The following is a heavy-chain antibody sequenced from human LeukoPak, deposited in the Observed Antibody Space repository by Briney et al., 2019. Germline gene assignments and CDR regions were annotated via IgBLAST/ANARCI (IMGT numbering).Heavy chain of an antibody. CDR1: GFSFSSYG. CDR2: IWYDGSKK. D-gene: IGHD6-19*01. J-gene: IGHJ4*02. CDR3: ARDLSAAFDF. V-gene: IGHV3-33*01. Sequence: GGSLRLSCAASGFSFSSYGMHWVRQAPGKGLEWVAVIWYDGSKKYYADSVKGRFSISRDDSKNTLFLDMSNLRVEDTALYYCARDLSAAFDFWGQGVLVTVSS.